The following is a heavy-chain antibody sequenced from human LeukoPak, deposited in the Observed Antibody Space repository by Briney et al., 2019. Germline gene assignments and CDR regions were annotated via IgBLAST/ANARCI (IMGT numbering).Heavy chain of an antibody. J-gene: IGHJ4*02. CDR2: IIPIFGTA. Sequence: SVKVSCTTSGGTFSIYAISWVRQAPGQGLEWMGVIIPIFGTANYAQKFQGRVTITADESTSTADMELSSLRSEDTAGYYCARAGIWSYGGNYFVYLGEAAMVAV. CDR3: ARAGIWSYGGNYFVY. V-gene: IGHV1-69*01. D-gene: IGHD4-23*01. CDR1: GGTFSIYA.